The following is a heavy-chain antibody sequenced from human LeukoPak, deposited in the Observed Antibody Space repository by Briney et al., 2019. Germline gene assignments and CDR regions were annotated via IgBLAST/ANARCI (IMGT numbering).Heavy chain of an antibody. CDR1: GFTFSSYG. CDR3: AKLAGPTVTADY. CDR2: ISYDGSNK. J-gene: IGHJ4*02. Sequence: GGSLRLSCAASGFTFSSYGMHWVRQAPGKGLEWVAVISYDGSNKYYADSVRGRFTISRDNSKSTLYLQMNSLRVEDTALYYCAKLAGPTVTADYWGQGTLVTVSS. D-gene: IGHD4-17*01. V-gene: IGHV3-30*18.